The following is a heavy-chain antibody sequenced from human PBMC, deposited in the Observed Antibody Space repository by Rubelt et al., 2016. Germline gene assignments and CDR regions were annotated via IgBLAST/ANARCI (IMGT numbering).Heavy chain of an antibody. V-gene: IGHV4-34*01. CDR3: ARGGESARGYGSGSYYVDY. CDR2: INHSGST. D-gene: IGHD3-10*01. Sequence: QVQLQQWGAGLLKPSETLSLTCAVYGGSFSGYYWRWIRQPPGKGLEWIGEINHSGSTNYNTSLKSRGTIPVDTSNNQFSLRLSSVTAADPAVYYCARGGESARGYGSGSYYVDYWGQGTLVTVSS. CDR1: GGSFSGYY. J-gene: IGHJ4*02.